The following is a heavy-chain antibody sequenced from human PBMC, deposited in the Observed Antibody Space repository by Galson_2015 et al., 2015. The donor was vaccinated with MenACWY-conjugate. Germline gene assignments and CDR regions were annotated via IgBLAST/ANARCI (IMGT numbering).Heavy chain of an antibody. Sequence: SLRLSCAASGFNLNFYALNWVRQAPGKGLEWVSFISLSGSTVHYADSVKGRFTISRDHAKKSLYLQMNSLRDEDTAVYFCARRQRIITCAVDGGVDGMDIWGQGTTVIVSS. J-gene: IGHJ6*02. CDR1: GFNLNFYA. V-gene: IGHV3-48*02. CDR2: ISLSGSTV. CDR3: ARRQRIITCAVDGGVDGMDI. D-gene: IGHD3-16*01.